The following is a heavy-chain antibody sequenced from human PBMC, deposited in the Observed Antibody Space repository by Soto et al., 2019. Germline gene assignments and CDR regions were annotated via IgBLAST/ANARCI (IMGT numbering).Heavy chain of an antibody. Sequence: QVQLVESGGGLVKPGGSLRLSCAASGFTFSDYYMSWIRQAPGKGLEWVSYISSSSSYTNYADSVKGRFTISRDNAKNSLYLQMNSLRAEDTAVYYCARDLSYGDSGSNWFDPWGQGTLVTVSS. CDR1: GFTFSDYY. V-gene: IGHV3-11*06. CDR3: ARDLSYGDSGSNWFDP. J-gene: IGHJ5*02. CDR2: ISSSSSYT. D-gene: IGHD4-17*01.